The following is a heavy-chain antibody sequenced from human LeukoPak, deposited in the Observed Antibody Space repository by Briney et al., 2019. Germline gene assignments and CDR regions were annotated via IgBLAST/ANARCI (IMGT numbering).Heavy chain of an antibody. CDR2: ISNSGGIT. Sequence: PGGSLRLSCAASEFTLSNYAMSWIRQAPGKGLQWVSTISNSGGITYYAASVKGRFAIFRDNSKSTLYLQMTSLRVEDTAVYYCARDFRDHGDYHLSDYWGQGTLVTASS. D-gene: IGHD4-17*01. V-gene: IGHV3-23*01. CDR1: EFTLSNYA. CDR3: ARDFRDHGDYHLSDY. J-gene: IGHJ4*02.